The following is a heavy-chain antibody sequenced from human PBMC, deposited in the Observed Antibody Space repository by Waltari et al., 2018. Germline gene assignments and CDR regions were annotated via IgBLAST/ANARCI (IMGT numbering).Heavy chain of an antibody. CDR2: IRSKANSYAT. V-gene: IGHV3-73*02. J-gene: IGHJ6*03. CDR3: TAAAGKDYYYYYYMDV. D-gene: IGHD6-13*01. CDR1: GFTFSGSA. Sequence: EVQLVESGGGLVQPGGSRKLSCAASGFTFSGSAMHWVRQAPGKGLEWVGRIRSKANSYATAYAASVKGRFTISRDDSKNTAYLQMNSLKTEDTAVYYCTAAAGKDYYYYYYMDVWGKGTTVTISS.